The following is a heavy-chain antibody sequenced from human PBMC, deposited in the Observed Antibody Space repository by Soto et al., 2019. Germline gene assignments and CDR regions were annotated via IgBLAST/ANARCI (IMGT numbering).Heavy chain of an antibody. CDR1: GFFFRDYG. D-gene: IGHD1-26*01. Sequence: GGSLRLSCWAFGFFFRDYGMHWVRQAPGKGLEWVALITNDGNNEHYRESVKGRFSISRGRSTNTVDLLMNSLRPEDTGVYYCAKEGPGGGRHFYYAMDVWGQGTTVTVSS. J-gene: IGHJ6*02. CDR2: ITNDGNNE. V-gene: IGHV3-30*02. CDR3: AKEGPGGGRHFYYAMDV.